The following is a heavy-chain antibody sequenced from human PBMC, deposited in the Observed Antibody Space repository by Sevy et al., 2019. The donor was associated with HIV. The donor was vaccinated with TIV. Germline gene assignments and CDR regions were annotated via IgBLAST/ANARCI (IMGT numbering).Heavy chain of an antibody. CDR3: ARDAGYTTKFHPLH. J-gene: IGHJ4*02. CDR1: GFGPNTYA. Sequence: GGSLKLSCSASGFGPNTYAMHWVRQAPGKGLEWVSVISSTANFESYAASVKGRFPISKDNSKNTVFLQMNSLRPEDTAMYYCARDAGYTTKFHPLHWGQGTLVTVSS. D-gene: IGHD5-12*01. V-gene: IGHV3-30*04. CDR2: ISSTANFE.